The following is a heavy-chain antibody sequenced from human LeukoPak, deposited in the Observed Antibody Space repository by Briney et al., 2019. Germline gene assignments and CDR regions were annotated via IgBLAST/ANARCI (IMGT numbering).Heavy chain of an antibody. CDR3: AKDQPAADSGGADYFDY. Sequence: GGSLRLSCAASAFSFSSYWMSWVRQAPGKGLEWVAVISYDGSDKYYADSVKGRFTISRDNSKNTLYLQMNSLRAEDTAVYYCAKDQPAADSGGADYFDYWGQGTLVTVSS. CDR2: ISYDGSDK. CDR1: AFSFSSYW. V-gene: IGHV3-30*18. D-gene: IGHD6-13*01. J-gene: IGHJ4*02.